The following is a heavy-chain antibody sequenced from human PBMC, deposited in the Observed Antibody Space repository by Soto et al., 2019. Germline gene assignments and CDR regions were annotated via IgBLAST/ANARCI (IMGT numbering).Heavy chain of an antibody. CDR3: ARRYGGTLDY. CDR2: INHSGST. J-gene: IGHJ4*02. V-gene: IGHV4-34*01. Sequence: PSGALFPTRAVFGGGFRGFYLACIRHPPGRGLEWIGEINHSGSTTYNPPLKSRVTISVDTSKTQFSLKLTSVTAADTAVYYCARRYGGTLDYWGQGTLVTVSS. CDR1: GGGFRGFY. D-gene: IGHD4-17*01.